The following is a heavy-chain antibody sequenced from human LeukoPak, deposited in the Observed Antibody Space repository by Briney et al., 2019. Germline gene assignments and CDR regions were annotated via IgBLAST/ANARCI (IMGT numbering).Heavy chain of an antibody. CDR1: GGSISSYY. V-gene: IGHV4-59*01. Sequence: SETLSLTCTVSGGSISSYYWSWIRQPPGKGLEWIGYIYYSGSTNYNPSLKSRVTISVDTSKNQFSLKLSSVTAADTAVYYCARSPYSSSWTRYNWFDPWGQGTLVTVSS. CDR2: IYYSGST. J-gene: IGHJ5*02. CDR3: ARSPYSSSWTRYNWFDP. D-gene: IGHD6-13*01.